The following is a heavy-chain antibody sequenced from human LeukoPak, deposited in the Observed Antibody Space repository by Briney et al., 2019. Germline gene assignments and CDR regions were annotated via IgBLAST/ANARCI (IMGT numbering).Heavy chain of an antibody. J-gene: IGHJ4*02. V-gene: IGHV4-59*01. CDR3: ARVGDWNDLVY. D-gene: IGHD1-1*01. Sequence: SETLSLTCTVSGGSISSYYWSWIRQPPGKGLEWIGYIYYSGSTNYNPSLKSRVTVSVDTPKNQFSLKLRSVSAADTAVYYCARVGDWNDLVYWGQGTLVTVSS. CDR2: IYYSGST. CDR1: GGSISSYY.